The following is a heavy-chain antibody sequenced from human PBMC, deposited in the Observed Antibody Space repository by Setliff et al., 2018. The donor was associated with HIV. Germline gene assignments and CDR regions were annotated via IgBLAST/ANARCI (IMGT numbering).Heavy chain of an antibody. D-gene: IGHD1-26*01. CDR2: ISSGAV. CDR1: GGSISSYY. CDR3: ARDRGGSYTPLDF. V-gene: IGHV3-48*01. Sequence: PSETLSLTCTVSGGSISSYYWSWVRQAPGKGLEWVSAISSGAVTYADSVKGRFTISRDNARNSLYLQLNSLRAEDTAVYYCARDRGGSYTPLDFWGQGTLVTVSS. J-gene: IGHJ4*02.